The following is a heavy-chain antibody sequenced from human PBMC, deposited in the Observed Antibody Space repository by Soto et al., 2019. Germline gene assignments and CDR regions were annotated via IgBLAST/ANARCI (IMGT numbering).Heavy chain of an antibody. CDR3: TRAGNYRFDY. V-gene: IGHV3-23*01. J-gene: IGHJ4*02. CDR2: ISGSGGST. Sequence: GGSLRLSCAASGFTFSSYAMSWVRQAPGKGLEWVSAISGSGGSTYYADSVKGRFTISRDNAKNTLYLQMDSLRAEDTAVYYCTRAGNYRFDYWGQGTLVTVSS. CDR1: GFTFSSYA. D-gene: IGHD1-7*01.